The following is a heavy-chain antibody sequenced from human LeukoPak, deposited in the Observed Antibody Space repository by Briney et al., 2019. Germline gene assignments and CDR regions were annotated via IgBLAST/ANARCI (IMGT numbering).Heavy chain of an antibody. V-gene: IGHV1-2*02. Sequence: GASVKVSCKASGYIFTTYGITWVRQAPGQGLEWMGWINPNSGGTNYAQKFQGRVTMTRDTSISTAYMELSRLRSDDTAVYYCARDDYGDYVWFDPWGQGTLVTVSS. CDR1: GYIFTTYG. CDR3: ARDDYGDYVWFDP. D-gene: IGHD4-17*01. CDR2: INPNSGGT. J-gene: IGHJ5*02.